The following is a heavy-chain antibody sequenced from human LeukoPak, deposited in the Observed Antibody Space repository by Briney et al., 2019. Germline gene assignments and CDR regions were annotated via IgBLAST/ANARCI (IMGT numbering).Heavy chain of an antibody. D-gene: IGHD3-10*01. CDR1: GGSISGSNW. J-gene: IGHJ4*02. V-gene: IGHV4-4*02. Sequence: SGTLSLTCAVSGGSISGSNWWSWVRQPPGKGLEWIGEIYHSGSTNYNPSLKSRVTISVDTSKNQFSLKLSSVTAADTAVYYCARIIWSRRFFDYWGQGTLVTVSS. CDR3: ARIIWSRRFFDY. CDR2: IYHSGST.